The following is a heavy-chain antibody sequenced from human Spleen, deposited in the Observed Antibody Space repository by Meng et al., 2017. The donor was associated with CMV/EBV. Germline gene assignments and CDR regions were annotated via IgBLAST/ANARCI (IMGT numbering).Heavy chain of an antibody. V-gene: IGHV4-39*01. D-gene: IGHD4-23*01. CDR2: IYYTGIT. CDR3: TRTLYDYGGSADY. CDR1: GDSIRSISYY. Sequence: TVSGDSIRSISYYWGWIRQLPGRGLECIGSIYYTGITYYNPSLESRVTISVDTSKSQFSLSLRSVSAADTAAYYCTRTLYDYGGSADYWGQGILVTVSS. J-gene: IGHJ4*02.